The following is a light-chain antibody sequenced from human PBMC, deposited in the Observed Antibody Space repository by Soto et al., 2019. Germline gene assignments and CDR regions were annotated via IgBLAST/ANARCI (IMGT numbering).Light chain of an antibody. V-gene: IGLV2-23*03. CDR3: CAYGGTGTFV. CDR2: EGT. Sequence: QSALTQPASVSGSPGQSITISGTGASSDVESYYLVSWYQQHPGKAPKVIIYEGTKRPSGVSSRFSGSRSANTASLTISGLQAQDEADYYSCAYGGTGTFVFGGGTKVTVL. CDR1: SSDVESYYL. J-gene: IGLJ3*02.